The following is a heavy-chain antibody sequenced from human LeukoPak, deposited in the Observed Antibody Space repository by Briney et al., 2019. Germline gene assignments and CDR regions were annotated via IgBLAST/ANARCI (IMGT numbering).Heavy chain of an antibody. Sequence: PSETLSLTCTVSGGSISSYYWSWIRQPPGKGLEWIGDIYYSGSTNYNPSLKSRVTISVDTSKNQFSLKLTSVTAADTAVYYCARLGIGVVPSAMLGDYYFDYWGQGTLVTVSS. D-gene: IGHD2-2*01. J-gene: IGHJ4*02. CDR3: ARLGIGVVPSAMLGDYYFDY. CDR1: GGSISSYY. CDR2: IYYSGST. V-gene: IGHV4-59*08.